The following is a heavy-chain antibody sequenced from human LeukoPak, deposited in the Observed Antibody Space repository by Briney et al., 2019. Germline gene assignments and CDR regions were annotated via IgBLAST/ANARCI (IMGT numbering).Heavy chain of an antibody. Sequence: GGSLRLSCAASGFTFSNYNMNWVRQAPGRGLEWVSCISISSNYIYYPDSVKGRFTISRDNAKNSLYLQMNSLRAEDTAVYYCATMVGPPAFDIWGQGTMVTVSS. CDR1: GFTFSNYN. D-gene: IGHD4-23*01. CDR2: ISISSNYI. V-gene: IGHV3-21*01. CDR3: ATMVGPPAFDI. J-gene: IGHJ3*02.